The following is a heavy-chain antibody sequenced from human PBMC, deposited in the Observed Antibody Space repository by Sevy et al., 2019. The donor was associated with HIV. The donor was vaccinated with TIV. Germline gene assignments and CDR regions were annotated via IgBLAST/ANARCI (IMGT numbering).Heavy chain of an antibody. Sequence: GGSMRLSCAASEITFSTAIIHWVSQAPGKGLEWVAAISYDESKYYADSLKGRITNARDSSKNTAYLEMSSLRTEDTAVDYCAKEVGTSGTCGYFNYWGQGTLVTVSS. CDR3: AKEVGTSGTCGYFNY. V-gene: IGHV3-30*04. J-gene: IGHJ4*02. CDR1: EITFSTAI. D-gene: IGHD2-2*01. CDR2: ISYDESK.